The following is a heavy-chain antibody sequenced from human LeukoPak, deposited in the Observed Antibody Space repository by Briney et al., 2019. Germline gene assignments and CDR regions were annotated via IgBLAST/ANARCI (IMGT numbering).Heavy chain of an antibody. CDR1: GYTFTGYY. D-gene: IGHD5-18*01. V-gene: IGHV1-2*04. CDR2: INPNSGGT. Sequence: GASVKVSCKASGYTFTGYYMHWVRQAPGQGLEWMGWINPNSGGTNYAQKFQGWVTITTDTPISTAYMEMSRLRSDDTAVYYCARGGMRDTAMVLFDYWGQGTLVTVSS. J-gene: IGHJ4*02. CDR3: ARGGMRDTAMVLFDY.